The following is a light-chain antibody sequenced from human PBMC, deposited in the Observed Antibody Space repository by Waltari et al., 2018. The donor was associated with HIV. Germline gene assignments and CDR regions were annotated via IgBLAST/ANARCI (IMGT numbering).Light chain of an antibody. CDR1: RLGDKY. Sequence: SYDLTQPPSVSVSPGQTASISCSGDRLGDKYVSWYQQKPGQSPLLVMYQDTKRPSGIPERFSASNSGNTATLTISGTQSIDEAEYFCLAWDTATPYVFGTGTKVTVL. CDR3: LAWDTATPYV. V-gene: IGLV3-1*01. J-gene: IGLJ1*01. CDR2: QDT.